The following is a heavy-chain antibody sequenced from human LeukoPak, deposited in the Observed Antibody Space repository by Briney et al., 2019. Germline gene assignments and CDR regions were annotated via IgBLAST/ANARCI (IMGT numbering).Heavy chain of an antibody. D-gene: IGHD2-15*01. J-gene: IGHJ5*02. CDR3: ARQKLGYCSGGSCYSRANWFDP. CDR2: IYYSGST. V-gene: IGHV4-39*01. Sequence: PSETLSLTCTVSGGSISSSSYYWGWIRQPPGKGLEWIGSIYYSGSTYYNPSLKSRVTISVDTSKNQFSLKLSSVTAADMAVYYCARQKLGYCSGGSCYSRANWFDPWGQGTLVTVSS. CDR1: GGSISSSSYY.